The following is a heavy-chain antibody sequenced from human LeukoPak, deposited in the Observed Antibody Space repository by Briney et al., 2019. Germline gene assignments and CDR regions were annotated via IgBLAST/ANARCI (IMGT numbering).Heavy chain of an antibody. CDR2: IYYSGST. CDR3: ARLNLQWLAFDY. Sequence: IPSETLSLTCTVSGGSISSSSYYWGWIRQPPGKGLEWIGYIYYSGSTSYNPSLKSRVTISVDTSKNQFSLKLSSVTAADTAVYYCARLNLQWLAFDYWGQGTLVTVSS. CDR1: GGSISSSSYY. J-gene: IGHJ4*02. D-gene: IGHD6-19*01. V-gene: IGHV4-61*05.